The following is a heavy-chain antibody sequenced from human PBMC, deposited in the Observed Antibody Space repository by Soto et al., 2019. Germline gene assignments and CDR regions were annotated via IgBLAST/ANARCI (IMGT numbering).Heavy chain of an antibody. Sequence: SGPTLVNPTQTLTLTCTFSGFSLSTSGMCVSWIRQPPGKALEWLALIDWDDDKDYSTSLKTRLTISKDTSKNQVVRTMTNMDPVDTATYYCARTTGHIAPYGMDVWGQGTTVTVSS. D-gene: IGHD3-9*01. CDR3: ARTTGHIAPYGMDV. J-gene: IGHJ6*02. CDR1: GFSLSTSGMC. CDR2: IDWDDDK. V-gene: IGHV2-70*01.